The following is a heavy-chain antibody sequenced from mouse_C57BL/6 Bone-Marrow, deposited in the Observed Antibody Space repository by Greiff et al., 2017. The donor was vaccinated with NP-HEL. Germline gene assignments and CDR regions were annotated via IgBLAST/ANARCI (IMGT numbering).Heavy chain of an antibody. J-gene: IGHJ4*01. V-gene: IGHV5-17*01. D-gene: IGHD2-12*01. CDR1: GFTFSDYG. CDR2: ISSGSSTI. Sequence: EVQLVESGGGLVKPGGSLKLSCAASGFTFSDYGMHWVRQAPEKGLEWVAYISSGSSTIYYADTVKCRFTISRDNAKNTLFLQMTSLRSEDTAMYYCARRYRGLYYYAMDYWGQGTSVTVSS. CDR3: ARRYRGLYYYAMDY.